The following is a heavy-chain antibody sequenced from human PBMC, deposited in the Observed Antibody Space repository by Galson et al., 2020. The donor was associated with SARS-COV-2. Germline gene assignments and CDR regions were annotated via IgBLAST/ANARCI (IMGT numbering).Heavy chain of an antibody. V-gene: IGHV1-18*01. D-gene: IGHD3-3*01. CDR1: GYTFRNFG. Sequence: ASVKVSCKASGYTFRNFGISWVRQAPGQGLEWMGWISGHNGKTNYAQKFQDRVTLTTDTSTSTAYLYLRSLRSDDTAVYYCARDGEGFEWLFSSKHPSSDYWGQGTLVTVSS. J-gene: IGHJ4*02. CDR2: ISGHNGKT. CDR3: ARDGEGFEWLFSSKHPSSDY.